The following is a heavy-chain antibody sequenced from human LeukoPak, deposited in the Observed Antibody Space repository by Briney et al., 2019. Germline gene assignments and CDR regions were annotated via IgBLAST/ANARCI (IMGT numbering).Heavy chain of an antibody. CDR2: ISYDGSNK. Sequence: GRSLRLPCAASGFTFSSYAMHWVRQAPGKGLEWVAVISYDGSNKYYADSVKGRFTISRDNSKNTLCLQMNSLRAEDTAVYYCARDELSSTLFDYWGQGTLVTVSS. J-gene: IGHJ4*02. CDR1: GFTFSSYA. D-gene: IGHD6-13*01. CDR3: ARDELSSTLFDY. V-gene: IGHV3-30-3*01.